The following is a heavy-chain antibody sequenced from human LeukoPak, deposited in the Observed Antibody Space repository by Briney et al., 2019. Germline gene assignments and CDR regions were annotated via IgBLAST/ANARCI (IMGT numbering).Heavy chain of an antibody. J-gene: IGHJ5*02. V-gene: IGHV4-59*01. CDR2: IYYSGST. D-gene: IGHD2-15*01. CDR3: ARVVAAPNWFDP. CDR1: GGSISSYY. Sequence: SETLSLTCTVSGGSISSYYWSWIRQPPGKGLEWVGYIYYSGSTNYNPSLKSRVTISVDTSKNQFSLKLSSVTAADTAVYYCARVVAAPNWFDPWGQGTLVTVSS.